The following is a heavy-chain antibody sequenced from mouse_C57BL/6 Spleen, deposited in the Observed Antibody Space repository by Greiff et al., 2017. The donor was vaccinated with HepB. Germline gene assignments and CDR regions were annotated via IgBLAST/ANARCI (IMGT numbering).Heavy chain of an antibody. Sequence: EVQLVESGGGLVQPKGSLKLSCAASGFSFNTYAMNWVRQAPGKGLEWVARIRSKSNNYATYYADSVKDRFTISRDDSESMLYLQMNNLKTEDTAMYYCVRQNYYGSSYAYAMDYWGQGTSVTVSS. CDR1: GFSFNTYA. CDR3: VRQNYYGSSYAYAMDY. CDR2: IRSKSNNYAT. J-gene: IGHJ4*01. D-gene: IGHD1-1*01. V-gene: IGHV10-1*01.